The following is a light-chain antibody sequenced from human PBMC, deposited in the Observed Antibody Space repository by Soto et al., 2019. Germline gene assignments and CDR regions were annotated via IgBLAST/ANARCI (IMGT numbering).Light chain of an antibody. Sequence: QSALTQPASVSGSPGQSITISCTGTSSDVGGYNYVSWYQQHPGKAPKLMIYEVSNRPSGVSNRFSGSKSGNTASLTISGLQAEDEADYYCCSYARGSRAFGGGTQLTVL. J-gene: IGLJ3*02. V-gene: IGLV2-14*01. CDR2: EVS. CDR3: CSYARGSRA. CDR1: SSDVGGYNY.